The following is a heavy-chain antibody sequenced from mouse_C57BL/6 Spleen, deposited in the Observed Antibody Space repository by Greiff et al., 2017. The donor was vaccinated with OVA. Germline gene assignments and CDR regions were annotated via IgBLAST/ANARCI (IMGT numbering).Heavy chain of an antibody. CDR2: IWRGGST. CDR3: ATSYYGSSYGYFDV. Sequence: VQLQQSGPGLVQPSQSLSITCTVSGFSLTSYGVHWVRQSPGKGLEWLGVIWRGGSTAYNAAFVSRLSIPKDNSKSQVFFKMNSLQADDTAIYYGATSYYGSSYGYFDVWGTGTTVTVSS. V-gene: IGHV2-5*01. CDR1: GFSLTSYG. J-gene: IGHJ1*03. D-gene: IGHD1-1*01.